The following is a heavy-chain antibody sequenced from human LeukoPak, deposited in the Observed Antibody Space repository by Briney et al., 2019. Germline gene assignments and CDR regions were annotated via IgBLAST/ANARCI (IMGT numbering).Heavy chain of an antibody. J-gene: IGHJ5*02. V-gene: IGHV4-30-4*01. CDR1: GGSISSGDYY. CDR2: MYYSGST. CDR3: ARPYYYDSRIDP. Sequence: PSETLSLTCTVSGGSISSGDYYWSWIRQPPGKGLEWIAYMYYSGSTYYNPSLKSRVTMSVDTSKNQLSLKLSSVTAADTAVYYCARPYYYDSRIDPWGQGILVTVSS. D-gene: IGHD3-22*01.